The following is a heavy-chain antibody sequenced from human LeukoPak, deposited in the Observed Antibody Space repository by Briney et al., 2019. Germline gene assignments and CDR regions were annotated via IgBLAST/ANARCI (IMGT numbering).Heavy chain of an antibody. CDR3: AKCPGYSYGYD. CDR1: GVTFSSYA. J-gene: IGHJ4*02. Sequence: GGSLRLSCAASGVTFSSYAMSWVRQAPGKGLEWVSAISGSGVSTYYADSVKGRFTISRDNSKNTLYLQMNSLRAEDTAVYYCAKCPGYSYGYDWGQGTLVTVSS. D-gene: IGHD5-18*01. V-gene: IGHV3-23*01. CDR2: ISGSGVST.